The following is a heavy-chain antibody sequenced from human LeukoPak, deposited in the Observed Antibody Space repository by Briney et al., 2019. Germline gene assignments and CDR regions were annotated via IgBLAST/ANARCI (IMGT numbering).Heavy chain of an antibody. CDR2: ISAYNGNT. CDR3: ARDGVMDYDYVWGSYRYPGY. V-gene: IGHV1-18*01. Sequence: ASVKVSCKASGYTFSSYAISWVRQAPGQGLEWMGWISAYNGNTNYAQKLQGRVTMTTDTSTSTAYMELRSLRSDDTAVYYCARDGVMDYDYVWGSYRYPGYWGQGTLVTVSS. J-gene: IGHJ4*02. D-gene: IGHD3-16*02. CDR1: GYTFSSYA.